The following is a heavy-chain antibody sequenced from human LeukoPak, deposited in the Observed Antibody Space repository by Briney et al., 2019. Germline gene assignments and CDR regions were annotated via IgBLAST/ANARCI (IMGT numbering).Heavy chain of an antibody. V-gene: IGHV3-53*01. Sequence: PGGSLRLSCAASGFTVSSNYMSWVRQAPGKGLECVSVIYSDGDTYYADSVGGRFTISGDNSKNTLYLQMNSLRAEDSAMCYCTSSPCSGGINCGHDFWGQGTLVTVSS. CDR3: TSSPCSGGINCGHDF. J-gene: IGHJ4*02. D-gene: IGHD2-15*01. CDR2: IYSDGDT. CDR1: GFTVSSNY.